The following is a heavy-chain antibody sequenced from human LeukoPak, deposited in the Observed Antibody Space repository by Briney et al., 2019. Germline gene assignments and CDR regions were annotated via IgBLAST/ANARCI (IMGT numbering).Heavy chain of an antibody. V-gene: IGHV3-64*01. D-gene: IGHD6-19*01. J-gene: IGHJ4*02. CDR2: ITPDGGST. CDR3: AIKGSSGWPYYFDY. CDR1: GFTFSSYN. Sequence: GGSLRLSCAASGFTFSSYNMHWVRQAPGKGLEYVSGITPDGGSTYYTNSVKGRFTISRDNSKNTLYLQMNSLRAEDTAVYYCAIKGSSGWPYYFDYWGQGTLVTVSS.